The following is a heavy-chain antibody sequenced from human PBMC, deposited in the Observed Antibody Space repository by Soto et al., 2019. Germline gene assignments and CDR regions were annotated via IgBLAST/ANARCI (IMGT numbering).Heavy chain of an antibody. CDR1: GFTFSDYY. V-gene: IGHV3-11*06. J-gene: IGHJ4*02. CDR2: SSNSGTFS. D-gene: IGHD1-1*01. CDR3: ARSGDNYNRLDY. Sequence: LRLSCEGSGFTFSDYYISWIRQAPGKGPEWISYSSNSGTFSRYADSVKGRFSISRDNTKNLLYLQMNSLRAEDTAVYYCARSGDNYNRLDYWGQGTPVTVSS.